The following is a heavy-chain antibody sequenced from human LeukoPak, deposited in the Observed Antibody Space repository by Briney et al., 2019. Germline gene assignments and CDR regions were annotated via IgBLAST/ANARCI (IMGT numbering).Heavy chain of an antibody. Sequence: TGGSLRLSCAASGFTFSKYWXXXVRQAPGKXXXXXXXXKEDGSEXYYXDSVRGXXXXXXDNAKNSLYLQMSSLRVEDTAIYYCAKMHSXKWYAEYFHHWGQGTLVTVSS. J-gene: IGHJ1*01. CDR2: XKEDGSEX. CDR1: GFTFSKYW. D-gene: IGHD6-19*01. CDR3: AKMHSXKWYAEYFHH. V-gene: IGHV3-7*01.